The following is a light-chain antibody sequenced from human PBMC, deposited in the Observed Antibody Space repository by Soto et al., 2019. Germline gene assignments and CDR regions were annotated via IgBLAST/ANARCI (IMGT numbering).Light chain of an antibody. Sequence: QSVLTRPPSASGTPGQRVVISCSGSSSNIGDNSVSWYQQLPGTAPKLLIYTNDQRPSGVPDRFSASKSGTSASLAISGLRSEDEADYHCSTWDDSLNGRVFGGGTKLTVL. V-gene: IGLV1-47*01. CDR3: STWDDSLNGRV. J-gene: IGLJ3*02. CDR2: TND. CDR1: SSNIGDNS.